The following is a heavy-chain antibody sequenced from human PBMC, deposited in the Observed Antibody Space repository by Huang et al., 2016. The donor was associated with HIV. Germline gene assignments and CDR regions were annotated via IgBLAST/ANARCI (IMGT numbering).Heavy chain of an antibody. J-gene: IGHJ3*02. Sequence: EVQLVPSGAVVKKHGESLKIYRKGSGVTVNGYWIGWVRQMPGKVLEVMLIIYPGDSDTTYMPAFQGHVTISADKAISTAYLQGGVLKASDTATYYCARQGVGDFVVEPTGLGAFDIWGQGTMVTVSS. CDR1: GVTVNGYW. D-gene: IGHD2-2*01. V-gene: IGHV5-51*01. CDR3: ARQGVGDFVVEPTGLGAFDI. CDR2: IYPGDSDT.